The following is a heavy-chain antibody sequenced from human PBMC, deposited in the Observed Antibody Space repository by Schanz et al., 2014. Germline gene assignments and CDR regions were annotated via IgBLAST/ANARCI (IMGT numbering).Heavy chain of an antibody. D-gene: IGHD6-13*01. Sequence: QVQLVQSGGEVKKPGASVKVSCKASGYTFTSYYMHWVRQAPGQGLEWMGWISVYHGHTNYAEKVHGRVTMTTDTSTSTVYMELSSLRSEDTAVYYCARDGEAAAGCDYWGQGTLVTVSS. CDR3: ARDGEAAAGCDY. J-gene: IGHJ4*02. CDR1: GYTFTSYY. V-gene: IGHV1-18*04. CDR2: ISVYHGHT.